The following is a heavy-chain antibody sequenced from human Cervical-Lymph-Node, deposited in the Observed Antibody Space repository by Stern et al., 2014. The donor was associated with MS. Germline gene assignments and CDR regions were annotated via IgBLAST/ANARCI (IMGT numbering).Heavy chain of an antibody. CDR3: ALSSETSDRWYSLGYDL. CDR1: GGTFSKFP. J-gene: IGHJ5*02. V-gene: IGHV1-69*01. Sequence: QVQLVQYGAEVTKPGSSVKVSCKASGGTFSKFPSSWVRQAPGQGLEWMGWIFPVFGTPTYAQEFRGRVTITADVSTSTVYMELSSLRSDDTAVYYCALSSETSDRWYSLGYDLWGQGTLVTVSS. D-gene: IGHD6-13*01. CDR2: IFPVFGTP.